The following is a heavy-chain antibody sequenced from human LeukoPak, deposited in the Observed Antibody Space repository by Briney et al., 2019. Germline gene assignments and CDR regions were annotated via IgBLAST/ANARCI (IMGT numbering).Heavy chain of an antibody. V-gene: IGHV3-21*04. CDR3: ARKYSNYDY. Sequence: GGSLRLSRAASGFTFSNYAMTWVRQGPGKGLEWVSTVSNSGGTTFYADSEKGRFTISRDNAKNSLYLQMNSLRAEDTAVYYCARKYSNYDYWGQGTLVTVSS. D-gene: IGHD4-11*01. J-gene: IGHJ4*02. CDR2: VSNSGGTT. CDR1: GFTFSNYA.